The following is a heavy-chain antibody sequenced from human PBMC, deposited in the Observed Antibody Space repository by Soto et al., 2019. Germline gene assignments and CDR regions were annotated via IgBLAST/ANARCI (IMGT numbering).Heavy chain of an antibody. D-gene: IGHD3-3*01. Sequence: ASVKVSCKASGYTFTSYAMHWVRQAPGQRLEWMGWINAGNGNTKYSQKFQGRVTITRDTSASTAYMELSSLRSEDTAVYYCAKGGGYAFWSGDLRTYYYYGMDVWDQGTTVTVSS. CDR1: GYTFTSYA. V-gene: IGHV1-3*01. CDR3: AKGGGYAFWSGDLRTYYYYGMDV. J-gene: IGHJ6*02. CDR2: INAGNGNT.